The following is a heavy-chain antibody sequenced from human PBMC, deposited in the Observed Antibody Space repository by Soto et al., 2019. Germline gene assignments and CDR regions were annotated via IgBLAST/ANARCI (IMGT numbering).Heavy chain of an antibody. CDR2: INPYNGNT. CDR3: ARVPTDSSGYYKYYFDY. D-gene: IGHD3-22*01. V-gene: IGHV1-18*04. Sequence: GXSVQVSFKASGYTFTNYGVIWLRQAPGQGLEWMGWINPYNGNTNYAQKVQGRVTMTTDTSTSTAYMELRSLRSDDTAVYYCARVPTDSSGYYKYYFDYWGQGTLVSVSS. J-gene: IGHJ4*02. CDR1: GYTFTNYG.